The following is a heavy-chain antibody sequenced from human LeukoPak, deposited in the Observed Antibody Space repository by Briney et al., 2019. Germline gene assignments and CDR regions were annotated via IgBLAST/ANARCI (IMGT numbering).Heavy chain of an antibody. CDR2: IFTGGST. CDR3: AGSRYGDYYVDF. V-gene: IGHV3-53*04. D-gene: IGHD4-17*01. CDR1: DFTVSNNF. Sequence: GGSLRLSCAASDFTVSNNFFSWVRQAPGKGLEWVSVIFTGGSTYYADSMKGRFTISRHNSKNTLYLQMDSLRTEDTAVYYCAGSRYGDYYVDFWGQGTLVTVSS. J-gene: IGHJ4*02.